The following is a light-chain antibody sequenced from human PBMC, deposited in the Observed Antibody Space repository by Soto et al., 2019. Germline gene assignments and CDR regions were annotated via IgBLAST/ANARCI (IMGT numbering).Light chain of an antibody. CDR1: QATNSF. CDR3: QQSNAFPVT. J-gene: IGKJ5*01. V-gene: IGKV1-9*01. Sequence: DIQMTQSPSSLSVSVRDRVTVTGRASQATNSFAWYQQRPGKVPQLLISAASTLEGGVPSRFSGSRSGTDFTLTINDLQPEDFATYYCQQSNAFPVTFGQGTRLEIK. CDR2: AAS.